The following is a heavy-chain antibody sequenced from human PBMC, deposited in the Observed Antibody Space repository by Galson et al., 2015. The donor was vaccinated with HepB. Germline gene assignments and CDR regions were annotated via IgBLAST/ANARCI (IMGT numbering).Heavy chain of an antibody. Sequence: SLRLSCAASGFTFSSYGMHWVRQAPGKELEWVAVISYDGSNKYYADSVKGRFTISRDNSKNTLYLQMNSLRAEDTAVYYCAKDDQHYYDSSGLIDYWGQGTLVTVSS. D-gene: IGHD3-22*01. CDR3: AKDDQHYYDSSGLIDY. CDR2: ISYDGSNK. J-gene: IGHJ4*02. CDR1: GFTFSSYG. V-gene: IGHV3-30*18.